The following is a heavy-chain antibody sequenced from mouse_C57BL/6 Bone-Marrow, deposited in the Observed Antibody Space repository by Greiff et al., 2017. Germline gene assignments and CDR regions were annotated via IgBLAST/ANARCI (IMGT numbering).Heavy chain of an antibody. CDR2: IDPANGNT. Sequence: LVESVAELVRPGASVKLSCTASGFNIKNTYMHWVEQRPEQGLEWIGRIDPANGNTKYAPKFQGKATITADTSSNTAYLQLSSLTSEDTAIYYCARRVLLWSAWFAYWGQGTLVTVSA. D-gene: IGHD2-1*01. CDR1: GFNIKNTY. J-gene: IGHJ3*01. CDR3: ARRVLLWSAWFAY. V-gene: IGHV14-3*01.